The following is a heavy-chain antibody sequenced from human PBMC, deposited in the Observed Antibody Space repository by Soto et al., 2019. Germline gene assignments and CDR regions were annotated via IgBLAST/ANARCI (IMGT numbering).Heavy chain of an antibody. CDR2: IIPIIGTA. Sequence: SVKGSCTASGGTFSSFAISWVRQAPGQGLECMGGIIPIIGTAHYAQKFQGRVTITADEFTSTAYMELTSLRSEDTAVYYCAKGGSTQPVVPPWYYYGMDVWGQGTTVTVAS. CDR1: GGTFSSFA. CDR3: AKGGSTQPVVPPWYYYGMDV. V-gene: IGHV1-69*01. D-gene: IGHD6-6*01. J-gene: IGHJ6*02.